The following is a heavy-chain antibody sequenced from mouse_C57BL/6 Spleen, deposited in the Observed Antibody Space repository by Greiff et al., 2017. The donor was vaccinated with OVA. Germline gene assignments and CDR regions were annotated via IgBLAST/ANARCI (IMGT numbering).Heavy chain of an antibody. CDR1: GYTFTSYW. CDR3: ARECGNYVKYYDV. Sequence: VQLQQPGAELVKPGASVKLSCKASGYTFTSYWMHWVKQRPGQGLEWIGMIHPNSGSTNYNEKFKSKAILTVDKSTSTTYMQLSNLTSDGSAVYYCARECGNYVKYYDVWGTGTTVTVSS. V-gene: IGHV1-64*01. D-gene: IGHD2-10*02. J-gene: IGHJ1*03. CDR2: IHPNSGST.